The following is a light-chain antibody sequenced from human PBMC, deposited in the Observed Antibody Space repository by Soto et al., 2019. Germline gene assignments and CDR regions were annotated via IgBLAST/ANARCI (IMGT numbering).Light chain of an antibody. CDR1: QSISNSY. CDR3: EQYGTSPRT. V-gene: IGKV3-20*01. J-gene: IGKJ1*01. Sequence: EIVLTQSPGTLSLSPGERATLSCRASQSISNSYLAWHQQKPGQAPRLLIYGASDRATGIPDRFSGSGSGTGFTLTINSLEPEDFAVYYCEQYGTSPRTFGKGTRVVIK. CDR2: GAS.